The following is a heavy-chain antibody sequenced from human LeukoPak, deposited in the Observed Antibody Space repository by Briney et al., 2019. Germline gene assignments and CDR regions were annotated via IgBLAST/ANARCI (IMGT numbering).Heavy chain of an antibody. Sequence: SETLSLTCAVYGGSFSGYYWSWIRQPPGKGLEWIGSIYYSGSTYYNPSLKSRVTISVDTSKNQFSLKLSSVTAADTAVYYCARASRYSSGWYLNYWGQGTLVTVSS. CDR3: ARASRYSSGWYLNY. J-gene: IGHJ4*02. CDR2: IYYSGST. CDR1: GGSFSGYY. V-gene: IGHV4-34*01. D-gene: IGHD6-19*01.